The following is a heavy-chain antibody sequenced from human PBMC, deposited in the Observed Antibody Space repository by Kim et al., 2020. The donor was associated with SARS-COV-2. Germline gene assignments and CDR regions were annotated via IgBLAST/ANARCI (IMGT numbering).Heavy chain of an antibody. D-gene: IGHD3-16*02. Sequence: SETLSLTCTVSGDSVKSYYLTWIRQPPGKGLEWIGYIYYSGNTKYSPALKSRVTLSVDKAQNQFSLRLTSLTAADTAIYYCARLTYYTYVWGSYRPNFFDSWGQGNLVTVSS. CDR3: ARLTYYTYVWGSYRPNFFDS. J-gene: IGHJ4*02. CDR2: IYYSGNT. V-gene: IGHV4-59*02. CDR1: GDSVKSYY.